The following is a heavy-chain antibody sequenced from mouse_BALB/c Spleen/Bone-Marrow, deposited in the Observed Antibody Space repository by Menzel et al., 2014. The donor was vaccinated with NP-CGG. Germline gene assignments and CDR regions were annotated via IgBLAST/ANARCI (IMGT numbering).Heavy chain of an antibody. V-gene: IGHV1-18*01. CDR1: GYSFTEYT. CDR3: ARPGRLGRDWYFDV. D-gene: IGHD4-1*01. J-gene: IGHJ1*01. CDR2: INPNNGGT. Sequence: EVQLQQSGPELVKPGASVKISCKTSGYSFTEYTMHWVKQRHGKSLEWIGRINPNNGGTNYNQKFKGKATLTVDKSSSTAYMELRSLTSEDSAVYYCARPGRLGRDWYFDVWGAGTTVTVSS.